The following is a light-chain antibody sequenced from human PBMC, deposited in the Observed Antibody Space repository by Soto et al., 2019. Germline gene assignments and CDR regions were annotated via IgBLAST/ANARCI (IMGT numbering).Light chain of an antibody. CDR2: GAS. CDR3: QHYNRWPPIT. V-gene: IGKV3-15*01. J-gene: IGKJ5*01. CDR1: QSVSSN. Sequence: EIVMTQSPATLSVSPGERATLFCRASQSVSSNLAWYQQKPGQAPRLLIYGASTRATGIPARFSGSGSGTEFTLTISSLQSEDFAVYYCQHYNRWPPITFGQGTRLDIK.